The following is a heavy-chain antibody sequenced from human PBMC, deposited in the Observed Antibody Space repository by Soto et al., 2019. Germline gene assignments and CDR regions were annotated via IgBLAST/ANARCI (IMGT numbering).Heavy chain of an antibody. CDR1: GGSISSGGYY. CDR3: AREYYDILTGYYLFDY. J-gene: IGHJ4*02. D-gene: IGHD3-9*01. Sequence: PSETLSLTCTVSGGSISSGGYYWSWIRQHPGKGLEWIGYIYYSGSTYYNPSLKSRVTISVDTSKNQFSLKLSSVTAADTAVYYCAREYYDILTGYYLFDYWGQGTLVTVSS. V-gene: IGHV4-31*03. CDR2: IYYSGST.